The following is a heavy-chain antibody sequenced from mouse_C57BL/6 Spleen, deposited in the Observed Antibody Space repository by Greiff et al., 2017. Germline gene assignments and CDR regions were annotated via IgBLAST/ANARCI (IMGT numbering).Heavy chain of an antibody. Sequence: QVQLKQSGAELMKPGASVKLSCKATGYTFPGYWIEWVKQRPGHGLEWFGEILPGSGSTNYNEKVKGKATFTADTSSNTAYMQLSSLTTEDSAIYYCATLYYGNYGGYAMDYWGQGTSVTVSS. J-gene: IGHJ4*01. CDR2: ILPGSGST. V-gene: IGHV1-9*01. D-gene: IGHD2-1*01. CDR1: GYTFPGYW. CDR3: ATLYYGNYGGYAMDY.